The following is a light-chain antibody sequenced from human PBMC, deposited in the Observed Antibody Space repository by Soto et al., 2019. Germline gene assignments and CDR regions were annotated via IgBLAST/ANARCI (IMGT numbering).Light chain of an antibody. V-gene: IGKV1-39*01. Sequence: DIQMTQSPSSLSVSLGDRVTITCRASQNIDSYLNWYQQKPGKAPKLLIYAASSLQSGVPSGFSGSGSGTDFTLTISSLQPEDFATYYCQQSCTTPYTFGQGTKLEIK. CDR2: AAS. CDR3: QQSCTTPYT. J-gene: IGKJ2*01. CDR1: QNIDSY.